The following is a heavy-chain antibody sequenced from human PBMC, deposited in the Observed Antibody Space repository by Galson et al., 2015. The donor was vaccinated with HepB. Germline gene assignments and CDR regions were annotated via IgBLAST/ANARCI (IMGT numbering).Heavy chain of an antibody. Sequence: SVKVSCKASGYTFTGYYIHWVRQAPGQGLEWMGWIKPDSGDTNYAQKFQGWVTMTRDTSISAAYMDLDRLKSDDTAVYYCARGRRVATPVLDIWGQGTIVTVSS. D-gene: IGHD5-12*01. CDR1: GYTFTGYY. CDR2: IKPDSGDT. V-gene: IGHV1-2*04. CDR3: ARGRRVATPVLDI. J-gene: IGHJ3*02.